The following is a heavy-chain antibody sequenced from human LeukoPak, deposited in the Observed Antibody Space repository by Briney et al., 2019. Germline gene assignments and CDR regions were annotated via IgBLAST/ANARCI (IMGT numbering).Heavy chain of an antibody. V-gene: IGHV3-11*01. CDR1: GFTFNYYN. CDR2: ISSSGSTI. D-gene: IGHD3-10*01. J-gene: IGHJ4*02. CDR3: ASITMVRGVIGSDRDDY. Sequence: GGSLRLSCAASGFTFNYYNMNWVRQAPGKGLEWVSYISSSGSTIYYADSVKGRFTISRDNAKNSLYLQMNSLRAEDTAVYYCASITMVRGVIGSDRDDYWGQGTLVTVSS.